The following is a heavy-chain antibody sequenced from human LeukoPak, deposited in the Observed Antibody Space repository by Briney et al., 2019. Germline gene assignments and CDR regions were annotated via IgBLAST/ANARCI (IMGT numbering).Heavy chain of an antibody. CDR2: INHSGSA. CDR3: TRGRFGGHSYYYMDV. Sequence: SETLSLTCAVFGGPFSDYYWSWIRRPPGKGLEWLGEINHSGSANYMPSLKSRVSISVDMCKHQFSLRLRSVTAADTAFYYCTRGRFGGHSYYYMDVWGKGTAVTVSS. V-gene: IGHV4-34*01. D-gene: IGHD3-3*01. CDR1: GGPFSDYY. J-gene: IGHJ6*03.